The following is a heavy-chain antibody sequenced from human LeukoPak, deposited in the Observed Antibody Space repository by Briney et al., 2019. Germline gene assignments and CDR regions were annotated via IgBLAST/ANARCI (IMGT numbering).Heavy chain of an antibody. CDR3: AGGYSSSWYDFDY. V-gene: IGHV1-2*02. CDR2: INPNSGGT. J-gene: IGHJ4*02. CDR1: GYTFTGYY. D-gene: IGHD6-13*01. Sequence: ASVKVSCKASGYTFTGYYMHWVRQAPGQGLEWMGWINPNSGGTNYAQKFQGRVTMTRDTSISTAYMELSRLRSDDTAVYYCAGGYSSSWYDFDYWGQGTLSPSPQ.